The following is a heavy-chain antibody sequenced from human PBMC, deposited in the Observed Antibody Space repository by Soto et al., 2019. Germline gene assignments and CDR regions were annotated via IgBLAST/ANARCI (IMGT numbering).Heavy chain of an antibody. CDR2: ISGSGVPT. D-gene: IGHD2-2*01. Sequence: GGSLRLSCAASGFDFSSYAMSWVRRAPGKGLECISLISGSGVPTLYAESVKGRFSVSRDNSKDTLFLEMNNLGVDDTAMYYCAKSFCSSSSCFFLWVDPWGPGTLVTVSS. CDR1: GFDFSSYA. J-gene: IGHJ5*01. V-gene: IGHV3-23*01. CDR3: AKSFCSSSSCFFLWVDP.